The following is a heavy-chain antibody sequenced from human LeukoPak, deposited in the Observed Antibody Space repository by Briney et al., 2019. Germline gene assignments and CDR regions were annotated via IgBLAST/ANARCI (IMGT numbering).Heavy chain of an antibody. J-gene: IGHJ5*02. D-gene: IGHD6-13*01. V-gene: IGHV4-59*01. CDR1: GGSISSYY. CDR2: IYYSGST. Sequence: PSETLSLTCTVSGGSISSYYWSWIRQPPGKGLEWIGYIYYSGSTNYNPSLESRVTISVDTSKNQFSLKLSSVTAADTAVYYCARAPWKQLSTGYNWFDPWGQGTLVTVSS. CDR3: ARAPWKQLSTGYNWFDP.